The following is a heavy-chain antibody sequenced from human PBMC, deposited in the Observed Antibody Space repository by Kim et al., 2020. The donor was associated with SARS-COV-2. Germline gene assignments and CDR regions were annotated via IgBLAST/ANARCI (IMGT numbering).Heavy chain of an antibody. CDR3: AREYYYDSSGSPAPAFDI. J-gene: IGHJ3*02. V-gene: IGHV4-59*01. D-gene: IGHD3-22*01. Sequence: KSRVAISVDTSKNQFSLKLGSVTAADTAVYYCAREYYYDSSGSPAPAFDIWGQGTMVTVSS.